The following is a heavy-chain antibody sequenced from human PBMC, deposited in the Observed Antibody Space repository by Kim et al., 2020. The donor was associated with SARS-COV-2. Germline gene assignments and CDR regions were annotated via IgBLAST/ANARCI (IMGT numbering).Heavy chain of an antibody. CDR3: ARTFSGGWYYLDF. J-gene: IGHJ4*02. Sequence: YADPVRGRCSISRDNARNSLYLQMNSLRGDDTAIYYCARTFSGGWYYLDFWGQGTLVTVSS. V-gene: IGHV3-21*06. D-gene: IGHD6-19*01.